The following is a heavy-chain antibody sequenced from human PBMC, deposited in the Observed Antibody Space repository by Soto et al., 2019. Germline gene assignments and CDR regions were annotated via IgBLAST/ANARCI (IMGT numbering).Heavy chain of an antibody. CDR1: GESINHYY. CDR2: IYYSGTT. J-gene: IGHJ4*02. D-gene: IGHD1-26*01. CDR3: ARLGGSYAVPHFDY. V-gene: IGHV4-59*08. Sequence: SDTMSLTCTVSGESINHYYWTWIRKKPGKGLEWMGYIYYSGTTTNYNPSLKSRVTLSVDTSKNQFSLKLSSVTAADTAVYYCARLGGSYAVPHFDYWGQGTLVTVSS.